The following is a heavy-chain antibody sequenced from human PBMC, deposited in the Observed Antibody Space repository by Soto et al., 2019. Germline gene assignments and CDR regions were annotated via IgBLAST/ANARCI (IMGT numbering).Heavy chain of an antibody. Sequence: NPGGSLRLSCAASGFTFSSYSMNWVRQAPGKGLEWVSSISSSSSYIYYADSVKGRFTISRDNAKNSLYLQMNSLGAEDTAVYYCARDPSVVTPNWFDPWGQGTLVTVPS. D-gene: IGHD2-15*01. CDR1: GFTFSSYS. J-gene: IGHJ5*02. CDR3: ARDPSVVTPNWFDP. V-gene: IGHV3-21*01. CDR2: ISSSSSYI.